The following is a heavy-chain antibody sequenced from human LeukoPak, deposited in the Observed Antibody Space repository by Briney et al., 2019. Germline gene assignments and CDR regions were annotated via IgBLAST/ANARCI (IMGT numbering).Heavy chain of an antibody. V-gene: IGHV4-34*01. D-gene: IGHD2-15*01. CDR2: INHSGST. CDR3: ARVRRYCSGGSCYSNYYYYYMDV. Sequence: SEALSLTCAVYGGSFSGYYWSWIRQPAGKGLEWIGEINHSGSTNYNPSLKSRVTISVDTSKNQFSLKLSSVTAADTAVYYCARVRRYCSGGSCYSNYYYYYMDVWGKGTTVTVSS. CDR1: GGSFSGYY. J-gene: IGHJ6*03.